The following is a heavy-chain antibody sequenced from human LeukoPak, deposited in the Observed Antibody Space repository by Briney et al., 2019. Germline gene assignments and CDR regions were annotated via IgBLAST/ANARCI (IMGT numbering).Heavy chain of an antibody. CDR2: IYYSGST. Sequence: PSETLSLTCTVSGGSISSGGFFWSWVRQHPGQGLEWIGYIYYSGSTYYNPSLKSRVTISVDTLNSQFFLKLTSVTAADTAVYYCARDAGFSSGWSSFEYWGQGMLVTVSS. D-gene: IGHD6-19*01. J-gene: IGHJ4*02. CDR1: GGSISSGGFF. V-gene: IGHV4-31*03. CDR3: ARDAGFSSGWSSFEY.